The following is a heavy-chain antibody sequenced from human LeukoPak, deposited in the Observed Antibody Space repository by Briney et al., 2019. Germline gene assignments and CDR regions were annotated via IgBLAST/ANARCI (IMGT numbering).Heavy chain of an antibody. CDR1: GGTFSSYA. CDR2: IIPIFGTA. J-gene: IGHJ3*02. V-gene: IGHV1-69*13. D-gene: IGHD3-9*01. Sequence: SVKVSCKASGGTFSSYAISWVRQAPGQGLEWMGGIIPIFGTANYAQKFQGRVTITADESTSPAYMELSSLRSEDTAVYYCARGRRYFDWKDAFDIWGQGTMVTVSS. CDR3: ARGRRYFDWKDAFDI.